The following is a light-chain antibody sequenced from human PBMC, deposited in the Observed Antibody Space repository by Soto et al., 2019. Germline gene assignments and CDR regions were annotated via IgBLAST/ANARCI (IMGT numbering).Light chain of an antibody. CDR3: QQRSNWPSGT. CDR2: YAS. J-gene: IGKJ1*01. V-gene: IGKV3-11*01. Sequence: EIVLTQSPATLSLSPGERATLSCRASQSVTNYLAWYQQNPGQAPRLLIYYASNRATGIPARFSGSGSGTDFTLTISSLEPEDFAVYYCQQRSNWPSGTFGQGTKVEIK. CDR1: QSVTNY.